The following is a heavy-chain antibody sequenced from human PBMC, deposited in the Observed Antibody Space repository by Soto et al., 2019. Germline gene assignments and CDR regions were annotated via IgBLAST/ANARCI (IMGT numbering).Heavy chain of an antibody. J-gene: IGHJ4*02. Sequence: GGSLRLSCAASGFTFSSYWMSWVRQAPGKGLEWVANIKQDGSEKYYVDSVKGRFTISRDNAKNSLYLQMNSLRAEDTAVYYCARGLRPGDDFWSGYYFWGQGTLVTVSS. D-gene: IGHD3-3*01. V-gene: IGHV3-7*04. CDR1: GFTFSSYW. CDR3: ARGLRPGDDFWSGYYF. CDR2: IKQDGSEK.